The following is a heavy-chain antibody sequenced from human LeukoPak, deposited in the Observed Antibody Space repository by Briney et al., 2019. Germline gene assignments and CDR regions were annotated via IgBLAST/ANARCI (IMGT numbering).Heavy chain of an antibody. CDR3: AKALSYYYDSSGYHEYFQH. CDR1: GYTFTSYD. V-gene: IGHV1-2*04. D-gene: IGHD3-22*01. J-gene: IGHJ1*01. CDR2: INPNSGGT. Sequence: GASVKVSCKASGYTFTSYDINWVRQATGQGLEWMGWINPNSGGTNYAQKFQGWVTMTRDTSISTAYMELSRLRSDDTAVYYCAKALSYYYDSSGYHEYFQHWGQGTLVTVSS.